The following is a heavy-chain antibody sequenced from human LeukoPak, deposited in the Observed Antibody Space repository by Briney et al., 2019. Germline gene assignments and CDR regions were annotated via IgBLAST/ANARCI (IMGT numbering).Heavy chain of an antibody. Sequence: ASVKVSCKASGYTFTSYGISWVRQAPGQGLEWMGWISAYNGNTNYAQKLQGRVTMTTDTSTSTAYLELRSLRSDDTAVYYCARDAYDSSGYYMSEVDAFDIWGQGTMVTVSS. CDR3: ARDAYDSSGYYMSEVDAFDI. CDR2: ISAYNGNT. D-gene: IGHD3-22*01. J-gene: IGHJ3*02. V-gene: IGHV1-18*04. CDR1: GYTFTSYG.